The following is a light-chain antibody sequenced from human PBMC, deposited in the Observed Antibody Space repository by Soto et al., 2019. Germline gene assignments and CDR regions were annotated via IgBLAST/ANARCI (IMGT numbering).Light chain of an antibody. Sequence: DIEMTQSPASLSVSPGDRATLTCRASQSVSSTVAWYQQKPGQAPRLLIYAASTRASGIPVRFSGSGSGTDFTLTISSLQSEDFAVYYCQKYNAGPTTFGQGTKVEIK. CDR1: QSVSST. V-gene: IGKV3-15*01. J-gene: IGKJ1*01. CDR3: QKYNAGPTT. CDR2: AAS.